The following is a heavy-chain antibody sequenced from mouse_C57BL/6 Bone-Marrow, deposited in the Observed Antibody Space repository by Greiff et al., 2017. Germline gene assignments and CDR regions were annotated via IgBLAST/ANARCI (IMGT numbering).Heavy chain of an antibody. J-gene: IGHJ1*03. CDR1: GFTFSDYG. CDR2: ISSGSSTI. CDR3: ARIYYGITWYFDV. D-gene: IGHD2-1*01. V-gene: IGHV5-17*01. Sequence: EVKVVESGGGLVKPGGSLKLSCAASGFTFSDYGMHWVRQAPEKGLEWVAYISSGSSTIYYADTVKGRFTISRDNAKNTLFLQMTSLRSEDTAMHYCARIYYGITWYFDVWGTGTTVTVSS.